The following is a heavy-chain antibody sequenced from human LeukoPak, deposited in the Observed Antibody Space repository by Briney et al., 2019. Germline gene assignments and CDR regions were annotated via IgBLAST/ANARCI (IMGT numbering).Heavy chain of an antibody. CDR1: GYTFTDYY. D-gene: IGHD3-22*01. CDR3: ASDRSYDKGPLDY. J-gene: IGHJ4*02. V-gene: IGHV1-2*04. Sequence: GASMKVSCKASGYTFTDYYTHWVRQAPGQGPEWMGWINPNSGDTKYAQKFQGWVTMTRDTSISTAYMELSRLTSDDTAVYYCASDRSYDKGPLDYWGQGALVTVSS. CDR2: INPNSGDT.